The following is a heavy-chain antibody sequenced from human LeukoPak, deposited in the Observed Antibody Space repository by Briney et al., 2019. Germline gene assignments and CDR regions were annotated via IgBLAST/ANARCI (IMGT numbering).Heavy chain of an antibody. Sequence: GASVKVSCKASGYTFTSYDINWVRQATGQGLEWMGWMNPNSGNTGYAQKFQGRVTITRNTSISTAYMELSSLRSEDTAVYYCARGSSYYDFWSGSQYYFDYWGQGTLVTVSS. D-gene: IGHD3-3*01. J-gene: IGHJ4*02. CDR2: MNPNSGNT. CDR3: ARGSSYYDFWSGSQYYFDY. CDR1: GYTFTSYD. V-gene: IGHV1-8*03.